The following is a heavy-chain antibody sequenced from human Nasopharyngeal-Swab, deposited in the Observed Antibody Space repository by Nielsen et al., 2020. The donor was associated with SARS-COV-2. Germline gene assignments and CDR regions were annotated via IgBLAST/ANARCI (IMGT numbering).Heavy chain of an antibody. CDR3: ATSPAVVAANWFDP. CDR1: GCTLTELS. J-gene: IGHJ5*02. CDR2: FDPEDGET. D-gene: IGHD2-15*01. V-gene: IGHV1-24*01. Sequence: ASVKVSCKVSGCTLTELSMHWVRQPPGKGLEWMGGFDPEDGETIYAQKFQGRVTMTEDTSTDTAYMELSSLRSEDTAVYYCATSPAVVAANWFDPWGQGTLVTVSS.